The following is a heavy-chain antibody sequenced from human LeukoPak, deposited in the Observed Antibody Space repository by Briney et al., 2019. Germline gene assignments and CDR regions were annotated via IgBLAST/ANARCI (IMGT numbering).Heavy chain of an antibody. J-gene: IGHJ6*03. CDR3: ARPTSRPSNYYHMDV. CDR1: GYTLTNND. V-gene: IGHV1-8*01. D-gene: IGHD2-2*01. CDR2: INPENGNT. Sequence: ASVKVSCKASGYTLTNNDINWVRQATGQGLEWMGWINPENGNTGYAQKFQGRAIMTRSTAINTVYMELSSLTFEDTAIYFCARPTSRPSNYYHMDVWGKGTTVTVSS.